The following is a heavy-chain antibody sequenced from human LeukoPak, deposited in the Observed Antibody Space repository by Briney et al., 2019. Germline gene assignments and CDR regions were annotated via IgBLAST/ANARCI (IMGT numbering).Heavy chain of an antibody. CDR3: ARGRELLAAALRYGMDV. J-gene: IGHJ6*02. D-gene: IGHD6-13*01. CDR2: IYSGGST. V-gene: IGHV3-66*01. Sequence: GGSLRLSCAASGFTFDDYTMHWVRQAPGKGLEWVSVIYSGGSTYYADSVKGRFTISRDNSKNTLYLQMNSLRAEDTAVYYCARGRELLAAALRYGMDVWGQGTTVTVSS. CDR1: GFTFDDYT.